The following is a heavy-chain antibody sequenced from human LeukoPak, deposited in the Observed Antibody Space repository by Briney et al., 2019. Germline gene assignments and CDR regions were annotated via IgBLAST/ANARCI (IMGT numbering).Heavy chain of an antibody. D-gene: IGHD6-13*01. J-gene: IGHJ4*02. V-gene: IGHV1-2*02. CDR1: GYTLTGYY. Sequence: ASVKVSCKASGYTLTGYYMHWVRQAPGQGLEWMGWINPNSGGTNYAQKFQGRVTMTRDTSISTAYMELSRLRSDDTAVYHCARSLGYSSSWYPDYWGQGTLVTVSS. CDR3: ARSLGYSSSWYPDY. CDR2: INPNSGGT.